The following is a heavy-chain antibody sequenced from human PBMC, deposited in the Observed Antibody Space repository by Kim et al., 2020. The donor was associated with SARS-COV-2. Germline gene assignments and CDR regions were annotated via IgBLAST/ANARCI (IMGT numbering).Heavy chain of an antibody. J-gene: IGHJ6*02. CDR3: ARGHFWSGYFYYGMDV. Sequence: LKSRVTMSVDTSKNQFSLKLSSVTAADTAVYYCARGHFWSGYFYYGMDVWGQGTTVTVSS. V-gene: IGHV4-4*06. D-gene: IGHD3-3*02.